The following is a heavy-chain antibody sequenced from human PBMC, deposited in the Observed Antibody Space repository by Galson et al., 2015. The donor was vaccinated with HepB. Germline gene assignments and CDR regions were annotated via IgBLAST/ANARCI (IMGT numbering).Heavy chain of an antibody. CDR3: ARGRLGGNGRKNYYDSSGYYLG. CDR2: INHSGST. D-gene: IGHD3-22*01. CDR1: GGSFSGYY. J-gene: IGHJ4*02. Sequence: SETLSLTCAVYGGSFSGYYWSWIRQPPGKGLEWIGEINHSGSTNYNPSLKSRVTISVDTSKNQFSLKLSSVTAADTAVYYCARGRLGGNGRKNYYDSSGYYLGWGQGTLVTVSS. V-gene: IGHV4-34*01.